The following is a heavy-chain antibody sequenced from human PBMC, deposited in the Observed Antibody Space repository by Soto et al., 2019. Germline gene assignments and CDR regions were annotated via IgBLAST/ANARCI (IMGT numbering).Heavy chain of an antibody. D-gene: IGHD3-10*01. CDR2: IYYSGST. CDR3: ARDNYYGSGSYFVRYFDL. CDR1: GGSIRSGGYY. V-gene: IGHV4-31*03. Sequence: QVQLQESGPGLVKPSQTLSLTCTVSGGSIRSGGYYCSWIRQHPGKGLEWIGYIYYSGSTYYNPSLKSRVTISVYTSKNQFSLKLSSVTAADTAVYYCARDNYYGSGSYFVRYFDLWGRGTLVTVSS. J-gene: IGHJ2*01.